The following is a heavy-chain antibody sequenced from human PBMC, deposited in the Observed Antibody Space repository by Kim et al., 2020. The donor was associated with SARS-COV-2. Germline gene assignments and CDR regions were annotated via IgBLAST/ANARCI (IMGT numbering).Heavy chain of an antibody. D-gene: IGHD1-7*01. CDR3: ARNWITGTTPGWFDP. CDR1: GFTFSSYA. V-gene: IGHV3-30-3*01. CDR2: ISYDGSNK. Sequence: GGSLRLSCAASGFTFSSYAMHWVRQAPGKGLEWVAVISYDGSNKYYADSVKGRFTISRDNSKNTLYLQMNSLRAEDTAVYYCARNWITGTTPGWFDPWGQGTLVTVSS. J-gene: IGHJ5*02.